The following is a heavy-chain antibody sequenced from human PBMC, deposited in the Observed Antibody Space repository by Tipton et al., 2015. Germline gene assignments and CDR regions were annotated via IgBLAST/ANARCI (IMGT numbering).Heavy chain of an antibody. CDR2: IYYSGST. D-gene: IGHD3-10*01. CDR1: GGSISHFY. Sequence: TLSLTCTVSGGSISHFYWNWIRQPPGKGLEWIGYIYYSGSTYYNPSLKSRVSISLDTSNSQFFLKLSSLTVADTAVYYCARENRGGSEDYFDYWGQGTLVTVAS. CDR3: ARENRGGSEDYFDY. J-gene: IGHJ4*02. V-gene: IGHV4-59*12.